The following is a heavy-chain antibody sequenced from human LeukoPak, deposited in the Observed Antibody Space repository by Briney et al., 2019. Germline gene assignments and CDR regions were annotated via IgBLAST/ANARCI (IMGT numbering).Heavy chain of an antibody. D-gene: IGHD3-22*01. CDR1: GYTFTGYY. V-gene: IGHV1-2*02. CDR2: INPNSGGT. CDR3: ARGYYYDSSGYYTGY. J-gene: IGHJ4*02. Sequence: GASVKVSCKASGYTFTGYYMHWVRQAPGQGLEWMGWINPNSGGTNYAQKFRGRVTMTRDTSISTAYMELSRLRSDDTAVYYCARGYYYDSSGYYTGYWGQGTLVTVSS.